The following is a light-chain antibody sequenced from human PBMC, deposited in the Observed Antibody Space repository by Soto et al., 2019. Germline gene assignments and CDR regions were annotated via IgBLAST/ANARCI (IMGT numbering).Light chain of an antibody. J-gene: IGLJ3*02. V-gene: IGLV2-14*03. CDR3: NSYTSSSTGV. Sequence: QSALTQPASVSGSPGQSITISCTGTSSDVGGYNYVSWYQHHPGKAPKLMIYDVNNRPSGVSNRFSGSKSGNTASLTISGLQAEDEADYYCNSYTSSSTGVFGGGTKLTVL. CDR2: DVN. CDR1: SSDVGGYNY.